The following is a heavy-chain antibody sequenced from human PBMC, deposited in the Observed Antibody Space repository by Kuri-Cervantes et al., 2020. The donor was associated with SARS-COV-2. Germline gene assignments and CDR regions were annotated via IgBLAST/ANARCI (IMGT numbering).Heavy chain of an antibody. Sequence: GGSLRLSCAAPGFTFSSYAMHWVRQAPGKGLEWVAVISYDGSNKYYADSVKGRFTISRDNSKNTLYLQMNSLRAEDTAVYYCARTLGEDIVVVPAATLDYWGQGTLVTVSS. J-gene: IGHJ4*02. V-gene: IGHV3-30-3*01. D-gene: IGHD2-2*01. CDR3: ARTLGEDIVVVPAATLDY. CDR2: ISYDGSNK. CDR1: GFTFSSYA.